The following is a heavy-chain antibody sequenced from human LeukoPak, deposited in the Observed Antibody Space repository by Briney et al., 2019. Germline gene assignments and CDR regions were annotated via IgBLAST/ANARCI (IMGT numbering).Heavy chain of an antibody. Sequence: SVKVSCKASGGTLSAYAINWVRQAPGQGLEWMGGIILSFGIPNYAQKFQDRLTISTAGSTSTAYMELNNLRSTDTAIYYCGRDGDDENVDYWGQGTLVTVSS. CDR2: IILSFGIP. J-gene: IGHJ4*02. D-gene: IGHD3-10*01. V-gene: IGHV1-69*05. CDR1: GGTLSAYA. CDR3: GRDGDDENVDY.